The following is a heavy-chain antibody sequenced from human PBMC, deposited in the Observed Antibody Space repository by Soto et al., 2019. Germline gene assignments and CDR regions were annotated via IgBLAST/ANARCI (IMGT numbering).Heavy chain of an antibody. CDR1: GGSISIYY. V-gene: IGHV4-59*01. D-gene: IGHD3-10*01. CDR2: VHYSGTT. Sequence: QVHLQESGPGLVKPSETLSLTCTVSGGSISIYYWNWIRQPPGKGLEWIGYVHYSGTTSYNPSVESRVTISLDTSKNQFSLRLPSVTAADTAVYYCARRWSGTDYWGQGTLVTVSS. J-gene: IGHJ4*02. CDR3: ARRWSGTDY.